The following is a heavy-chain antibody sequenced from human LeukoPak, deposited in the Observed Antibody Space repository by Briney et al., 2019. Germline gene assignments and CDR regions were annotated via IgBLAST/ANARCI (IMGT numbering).Heavy chain of an antibody. CDR2: ISWNSGSI. CDR1: GFTFDDYA. CDR3: AKSKNLYCSGGSCYSNAFDI. V-gene: IGHV3-9*03. D-gene: IGHD2-15*01. J-gene: IGHJ3*02. Sequence: GGSLRLSCAASGFTFDDYAMHWVRQAPGKGLEWVSGISWNSGSIGYADSVKGRFTISRDNAKNSLYLQMNSLRAEDMALYYCAKSKNLYCSGGSCYSNAFDIWGQGTMVTVSS.